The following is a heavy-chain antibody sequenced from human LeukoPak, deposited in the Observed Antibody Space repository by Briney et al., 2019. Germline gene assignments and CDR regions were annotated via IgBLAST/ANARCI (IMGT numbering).Heavy chain of an antibody. CDR3: ASSSYGSGRYGMDV. D-gene: IGHD3-10*01. V-gene: IGHV1-2*02. CDR1: GYTFTGYY. Sequence: ASVKVSCKASGYTFTGYYMHWVRQAPGQGLEWMGWINPNSGGTNYAQKFQGRVTMTRDTSISTAYMELSRLRSDDTAVYCCASSSYGSGRYGMDVWGQGTTVTVSS. CDR2: INPNSGGT. J-gene: IGHJ6*02.